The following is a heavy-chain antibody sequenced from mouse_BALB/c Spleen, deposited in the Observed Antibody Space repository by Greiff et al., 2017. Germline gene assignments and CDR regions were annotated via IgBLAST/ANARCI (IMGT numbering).Heavy chain of an antibody. CDR2: IFPGTGTT. CDR1: GYTFTSYW. V-gene: IGHV1S132*01. CDR3: ARGEMITTSWFAY. J-gene: IGHJ3*01. Sequence: QVQLQQSGAELVKPGASVKLSCKTSGYTFTSYWIQWVKQRPEQGLGWIGEIFPGTGTTYYNEKFKGKATLTIDTSSSTAYMQLSSLTSEDSAVYFCARGEMITTSWFAYWGQGTLVTVSA. D-gene: IGHD2-4*01.